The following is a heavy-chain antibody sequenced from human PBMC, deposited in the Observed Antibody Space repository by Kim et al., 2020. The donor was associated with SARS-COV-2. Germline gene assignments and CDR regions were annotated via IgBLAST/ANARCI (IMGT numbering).Heavy chain of an antibody. J-gene: IGHJ6*02. CDR1: GGSISSYY. CDR2: INYSGST. CDR3: ARDTYFYYYGLDV. Sequence: SETLSLTCTVSGGSISSYYWSWIRQPPGKGLEWIWYINYSGSTSYNPSLKGRVTISVDTSKNQFSLNLTSVTAADTAVYYCARDTYFYYYGLDVWGQGTTVTVSS. V-gene: IGHV4-59*01.